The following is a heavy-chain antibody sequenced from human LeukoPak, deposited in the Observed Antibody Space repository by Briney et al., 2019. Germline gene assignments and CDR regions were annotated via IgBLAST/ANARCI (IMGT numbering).Heavy chain of an antibody. CDR3: AKDGHGSGYHDAFDI. J-gene: IGHJ3*02. CDR1: GFTFSMYW. V-gene: IGHV3-7*03. CDR2: INQNGRET. D-gene: IGHD5-12*01. Sequence: GGSLRLSCAASGFTFSMYWITWVRQAPGKGLEWVANINQNGRETYYVDSVKGRFTISRDNAKNSVYLQMNSLRAEDTAVYYCAKDGHGSGYHDAFDIWGQGTMVTVSS.